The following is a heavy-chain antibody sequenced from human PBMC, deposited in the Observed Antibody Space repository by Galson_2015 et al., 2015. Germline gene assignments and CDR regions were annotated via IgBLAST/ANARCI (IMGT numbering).Heavy chain of an antibody. CDR1: GFTFNRYW. D-gene: IGHD6-13*01. CDR2: IKQDGSDK. J-gene: IGHJ4*02. CDR3: ARDESMSAAGTDY. V-gene: IGHV3-7*05. Sequence: SLRLSCAASGFTFNRYWMSWVRQAPGKGLEWVANIKQDGSDKYYVDSVKGRFTISRDNAKNSLYLQMNSLRAEDTAVYYCARDESMSAAGTDYWGQGTLVTVSS.